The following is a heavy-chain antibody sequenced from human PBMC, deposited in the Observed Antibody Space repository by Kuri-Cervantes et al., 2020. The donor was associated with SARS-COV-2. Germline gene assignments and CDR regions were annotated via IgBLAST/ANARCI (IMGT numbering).Heavy chain of an antibody. J-gene: IGHJ4*02. CDR3: ARGGGYQRSTFDY. Sequence: SETLSLTCTVPGGSISSSSYYWGWIRQPPGKGLEWIGSIYYSGSTYYNPSLKSRVTISVDTSKNQFSLRLSSVTAADTAVYYCARGGGYQRSTFDYWGQGTLVTVSS. D-gene: IGHD2-2*01. CDR2: IYYSGST. V-gene: IGHV4-39*07. CDR1: GGSISSSSYY.